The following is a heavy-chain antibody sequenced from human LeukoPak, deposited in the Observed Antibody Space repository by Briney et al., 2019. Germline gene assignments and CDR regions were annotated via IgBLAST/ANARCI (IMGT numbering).Heavy chain of an antibody. Sequence: SVKVSCKASGGTFSSYAISWVRQAPGQGLEWMGRIIPILGIANYAQKFQGRVTMTEDTSTDTAYMGLSSLRSEDTAVYYCAWYYYDSSGYYAKPEYFQHWGQGTLVTVSS. V-gene: IGHV1-69*04. CDR1: GGTFSSYA. CDR2: IIPILGIA. CDR3: AWYYYDSSGYYAKPEYFQH. D-gene: IGHD3-22*01. J-gene: IGHJ1*01.